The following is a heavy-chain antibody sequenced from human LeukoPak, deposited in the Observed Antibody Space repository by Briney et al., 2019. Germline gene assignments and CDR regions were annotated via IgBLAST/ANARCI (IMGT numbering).Heavy chain of an antibody. J-gene: IGHJ4*02. CDR2: IYYSGST. V-gene: IGHV4-30-4*08. Sequence: SQTLSLTCTVSGGSISSGDHYWSWIRQPPGKGLEWIGYIYYSGSTYYNPSLKSRVTISVDTSKNQFSLKLSSVTAADTAVYYCARSWEYYDSSGYQGDSGFDYWGQGTLVAVSS. CDR1: GGSISSGDHY. D-gene: IGHD3-22*01. CDR3: ARSWEYYDSSGYQGDSGFDY.